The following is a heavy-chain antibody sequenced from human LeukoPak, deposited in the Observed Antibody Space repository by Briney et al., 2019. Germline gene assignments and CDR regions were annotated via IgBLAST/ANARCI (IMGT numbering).Heavy chain of an antibody. Sequence: GGSLRLSCAASGFTFSSYAMHWVRQAPGKGLEWVAVISYDGSNKYYADSVKGRFTISRDNSKNTLYLQMNSLRAEDTAVYYCARSSEFRYGSGSYWPYYGMDVWGQGTTVTVSS. D-gene: IGHD3-10*01. CDR2: ISYDGSNK. CDR1: GFTFSSYA. J-gene: IGHJ6*02. V-gene: IGHV3-30-3*01. CDR3: ARSSEFRYGSGSYWPYYGMDV.